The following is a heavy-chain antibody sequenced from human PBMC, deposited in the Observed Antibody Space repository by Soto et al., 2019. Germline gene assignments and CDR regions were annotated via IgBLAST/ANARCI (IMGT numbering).Heavy chain of an antibody. V-gene: IGHV1-8*01. Sequence: ASVKVSCKACRVTFTCYSINWARQATGQGLEWMGWMNPNSGNTGYAQKFQGRVTMTRNTSISTAYMELSSLRSEDTAVYYCARGYCSGGSCRGYNWFDPWGQGTLVTVSS. J-gene: IGHJ5*02. CDR3: ARGYCSGGSCRGYNWFDP. D-gene: IGHD2-15*01. CDR2: MNPNSGNT. CDR1: RVTFTCYS.